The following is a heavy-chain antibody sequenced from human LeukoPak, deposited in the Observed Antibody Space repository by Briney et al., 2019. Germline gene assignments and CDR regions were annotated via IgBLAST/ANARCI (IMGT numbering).Heavy chain of an antibody. V-gene: IGHV3-48*03. D-gene: IGHD3-10*01. CDR3: ARDRYYGSGSDY. Sequence: GGSLRLSCAASGFTFSSYEMNWVRQAPGKGLEWVSYISSSGSTIYYADSVKGRFTISRDNAKNSLYLQMNSLRAEDTAVYYCARDRYYGSGSDYWGQGTLVTVSS. J-gene: IGHJ4*02. CDR1: GFTFSSYE. CDR2: ISSSGSTI.